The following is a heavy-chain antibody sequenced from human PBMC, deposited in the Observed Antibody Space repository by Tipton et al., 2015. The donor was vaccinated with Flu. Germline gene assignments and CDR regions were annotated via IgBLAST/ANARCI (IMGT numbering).Heavy chain of an antibody. V-gene: IGHV4-39*07. Sequence: TLSLPCTVSGGSISSSGSYWGWIRQPPGKGLEWFGSIYYSGSTYYNPSLKSRVTISVDTSKNQFSLMLSSVTATHTAVYYCARVSNWFGPWGQGTLVTVSS. J-gene: IGHJ5*02. CDR2: IYYSGST. CDR1: GGSISSSGSY. CDR3: ARVSNWFGP.